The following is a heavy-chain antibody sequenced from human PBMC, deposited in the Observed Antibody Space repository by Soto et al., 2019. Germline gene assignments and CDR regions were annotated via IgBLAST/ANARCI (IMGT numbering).Heavy chain of an antibody. D-gene: IGHD2-2*02. V-gene: IGHV1-2*04. CDR2: INPNSGGT. J-gene: IGHJ6*02. CDR1: GYTFTGYY. Sequence: ASVKVSCKASGYTFTGYYMHWVRQAPGQGLEWMGWINPNSGGTNYAQKFQGWVTMTRDTSISTAYMELSRLRSDDTAVYYCARDYANCSSTSCYTSYYYYGMDVWGQGTTVTVSS. CDR3: ARDYANCSSTSCYTSYYYYGMDV.